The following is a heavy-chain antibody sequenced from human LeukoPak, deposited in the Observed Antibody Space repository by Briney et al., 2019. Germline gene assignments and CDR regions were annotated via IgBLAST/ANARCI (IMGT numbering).Heavy chain of an antibody. D-gene: IGHD6-19*01. CDR1: GLMFSSSW. J-gene: IGHJ4*02. CDR3: ASVGGGWTYYFDY. Sequence: GGSLRLSCAASGLMFSSSWMSWVRQAPGKGLEWVASIKQDGSQKNYVDSVKGRFTISRDNAQNSLYLQMNSLRAEDTAVYFCASVGGGWTYYFDYWGQGTLVTVSS. V-gene: IGHV3-7*01. CDR2: IKQDGSQK.